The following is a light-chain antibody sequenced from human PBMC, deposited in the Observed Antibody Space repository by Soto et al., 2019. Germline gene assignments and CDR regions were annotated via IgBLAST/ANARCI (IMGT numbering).Light chain of an antibody. CDR3: CSYAGNLRV. CDR1: SSDVGSYNL. V-gene: IGLV2-23*01. CDR2: EGS. J-gene: IGLJ1*01. Sequence: QSALTQPASVSGSPGQSITISCTGTSSDVGSYNLVSWYQQHPGKAPKLMIYEGSKRPSGVSNRFSGSKSGNTASLTISGLQAEDEADYYCCSYAGNLRVFGTGTKLTVL.